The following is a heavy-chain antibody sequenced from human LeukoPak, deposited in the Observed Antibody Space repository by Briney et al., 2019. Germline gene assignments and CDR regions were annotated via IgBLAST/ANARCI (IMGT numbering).Heavy chain of an antibody. CDR2: IIPIFGTS. J-gene: IGHJ4*02. Sequence: VASVKVSCKASGGTFSSYAVSWVRQAPGQGLEWMGGIIPIFGTSNYAQKFQGRVTITADKSTSTTYMELSSLRSEDTAVYYCARDRYYDFWSGSHYFDYWGQGTLVTVSS. CDR3: ARDRYYDFWSGSHYFDY. CDR1: GGTFSSYA. D-gene: IGHD3-3*01. V-gene: IGHV1-69*06.